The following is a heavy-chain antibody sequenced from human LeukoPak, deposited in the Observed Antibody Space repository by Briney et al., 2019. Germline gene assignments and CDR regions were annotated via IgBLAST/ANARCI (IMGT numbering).Heavy chain of an antibody. CDR1: GGSISSGSYY. CDR3: ARDLVMVYGYFDY. V-gene: IGHV4-61*02. CDR2: IYTSGST. J-gene: IGHJ4*02. D-gene: IGHD2-8*01. Sequence: SETLSLTCTVSGGSISSGSYYWSWIRQPAGKGLEWIGRIYTSGSTNYNPSLKSRVTMSVDTSKNQFSLKLSSVTAADTAVYYCARDLVMVYGYFDYWGQGTLVTVSS.